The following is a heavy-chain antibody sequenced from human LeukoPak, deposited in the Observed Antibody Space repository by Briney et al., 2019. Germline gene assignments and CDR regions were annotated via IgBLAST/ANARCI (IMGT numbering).Heavy chain of an antibody. J-gene: IGHJ4*02. CDR1: GGTFSSYY. CDR3: ATDSQMYYFDY. D-gene: IGHD5-24*01. V-gene: IGHV4-59*01. CDR2: IYYSGNT. Sequence: SETLSLTCTVSGGTFSSYYWSWIRQSPGKGLEWIGYIYYSGNTKYNPSLMGRVSISVETCKNQFSLKLSSVTAADTAVYYCATDSQMYYFDYWGQGTLVTVSS.